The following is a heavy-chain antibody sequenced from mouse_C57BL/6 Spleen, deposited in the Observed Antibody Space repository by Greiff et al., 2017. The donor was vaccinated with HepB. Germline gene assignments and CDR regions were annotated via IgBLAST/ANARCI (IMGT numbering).Heavy chain of an antibody. V-gene: IGHV1-82*01. Sequence: VKLQESGPELVKPGASVKISCKASGYAFSSSWMNWVKQRPGKGLEWIGRIYPGDGDTNYNGKFKGKATLTADKSSSTTYTQLSSLTSEDSAVYFCARRRNYYGSSFDYWGQGTTLTVSS. D-gene: IGHD1-1*01. CDR1: GYAFSSSW. J-gene: IGHJ2*01. CDR2: IYPGDGDT. CDR3: ARRRNYYGSSFDY.